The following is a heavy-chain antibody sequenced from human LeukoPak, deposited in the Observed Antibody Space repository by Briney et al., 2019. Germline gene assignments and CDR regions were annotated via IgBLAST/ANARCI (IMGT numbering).Heavy chain of an antibody. CDR1: GFTFRSYA. J-gene: IGHJ4*02. D-gene: IGHD3-10*01. CDR3: ARDGALALIRGVVSKGKYYFDY. Sequence: GRSLRLSCATSGFTFRSYAMHWVRQAPGKGLEWVAVIWYDGSSEYYAESVKGRFTISRDNSKSTMCLQMNSLRDEDTGVYYCARDGALALIRGVVSKGKYYFDYWGQGSLVTVSS. CDR2: IWYDGSSE. V-gene: IGHV3-33*01.